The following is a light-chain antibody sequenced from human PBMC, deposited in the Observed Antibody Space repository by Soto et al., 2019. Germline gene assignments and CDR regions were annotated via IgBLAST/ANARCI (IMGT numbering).Light chain of an antibody. CDR1: QDITNY. Sequence: DIQMTQSPSSLSASVGDRVTVTCQASQDITNYLNWYQQKPGKAPKRLIYDASNLETGVPSRFSGSGSGTDFTFTIASLQLEDIAIYYCQQYDNLPFTFGPGTKVDIK. CDR3: QQYDNLPFT. J-gene: IGKJ3*01. V-gene: IGKV1-33*01. CDR2: DAS.